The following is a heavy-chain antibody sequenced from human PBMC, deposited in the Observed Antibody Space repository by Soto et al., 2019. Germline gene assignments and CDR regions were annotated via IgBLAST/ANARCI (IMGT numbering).Heavy chain of an antibody. D-gene: IGHD4-4*01. CDR3: AXXXXXTVXSLDY. Sequence: QVQLVESGGGVVQPGRSLKLSCAASGFDFSSYGMHWVRQAPGKGLEWVAVTSYDGSNKYYADSVKGRFTISRDNPKXXXXXXXXXXXXXXXXXXXCAXXXXXTVXSLDYWGQGILVTVSS. V-gene: IGHV3-30*03. CDR2: TSYDGSNK. CDR1: GFDFSSYG. J-gene: IGHJ4*02.